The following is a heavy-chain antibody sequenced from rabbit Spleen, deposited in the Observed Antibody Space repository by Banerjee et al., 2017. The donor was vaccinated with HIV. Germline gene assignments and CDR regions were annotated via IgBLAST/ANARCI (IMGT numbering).Heavy chain of an antibody. CDR2: TDIGNGVI. CDR1: GLDFSSSYW. D-gene: IGHD4-1*01. V-gene: IGHV1S45*01. J-gene: IGHJ4*01. Sequence: QEQLVESGGGLVQPEGSLTLTCTASGLDFSSSYWICWVRQAPGKGLEWIACTDIGNGVIWYASWAKGRFTISKTSSTTMTLQMTSMTAADTATYFCARDLAGVVGWNFGLWGQGTLVTVS. CDR3: ARDLAGVVGWNFGL.